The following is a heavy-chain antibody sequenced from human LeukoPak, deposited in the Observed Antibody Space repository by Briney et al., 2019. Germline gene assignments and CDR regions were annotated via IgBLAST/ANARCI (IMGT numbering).Heavy chain of an antibody. CDR2: ISSDGNDK. D-gene: IGHD5-12*01. V-gene: IGHV3-30*03. CDR3: TTKVIRGNSGDDYDD. CDR1: GVTFRSYG. Sequence: QTGGSLRLSCAASGVTFRSYGMHWVRQAPGKGLEWVALISSDGNDKLYGESVRGRFTVSRDDSKSTLYLQMNSLRAEDTAVYYCTTKVIRGNSGDDYDDWGQGTLVTVSS. J-gene: IGHJ4*02.